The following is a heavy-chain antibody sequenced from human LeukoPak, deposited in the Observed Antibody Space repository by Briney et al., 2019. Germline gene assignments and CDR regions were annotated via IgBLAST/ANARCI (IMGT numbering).Heavy chain of an antibody. D-gene: IGHD6-13*01. CDR3: AKSKRSAAGTSYYFDF. CDR1: GFTFNNYA. J-gene: IGHJ4*02. Sequence: GGSLRLSCAASGFTFNNYAMSWVRQAPGKGLEWVSAISGSGSNAFYTDSVKGRFTIPRDNSKNTLFLQMDSLRADDTAVYFCAKSKRSAAGTSYYFDFWGQGTLVTVSS. V-gene: IGHV3-23*01. CDR2: ISGSGSNA.